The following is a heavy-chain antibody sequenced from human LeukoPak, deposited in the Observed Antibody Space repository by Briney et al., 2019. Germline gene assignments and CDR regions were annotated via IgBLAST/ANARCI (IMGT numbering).Heavy chain of an antibody. Sequence: ASVKVSCKATGYTFTGYYLHWVRQPPGQGLEWMGWANPNRGGTNYEQKFQSRGTITRDTSISTAYMELSSLRSDDTAVYYCASLSIYYYDSRGYYFDAFDIWGQGTMVTVSS. CDR1: GYTFTGYY. CDR2: ANPNRGGT. V-gene: IGHV1-2*02. CDR3: ASLSIYYYDSRGYYFDAFDI. D-gene: IGHD3-22*01. J-gene: IGHJ3*02.